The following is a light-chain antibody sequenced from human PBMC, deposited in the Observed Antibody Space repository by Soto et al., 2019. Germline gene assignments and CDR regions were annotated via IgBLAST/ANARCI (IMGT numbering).Light chain of an antibody. CDR3: SSYVENYTWV. J-gene: IGLJ3*02. CDR1: SSDVGTYDI. V-gene: IGLV2-23*01. Sequence: QSVLTQPASVSGSPGQSITISCTGTSSDVGTYDIVSWYQHHPDKAPRLIIYEGTKRPSGVSSRFSASKSGNTASLTISGLQAEDEADYYCSSYVENYTWVFGGRTKLTVL. CDR2: EGT.